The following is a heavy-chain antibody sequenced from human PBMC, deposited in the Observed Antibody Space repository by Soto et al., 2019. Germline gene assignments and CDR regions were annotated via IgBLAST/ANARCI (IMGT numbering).Heavy chain of an antibody. Sequence: SETLSLTCAVSGVSISSSIWWSWVRQPPGKGLEWIAEISHSGSTNYNPSLKTRVTISVDKSKNQFSLKLTSVTAADTAVYYCARGYGRNFDYWGQGTLVTVSS. D-gene: IGHD5-18*01. J-gene: IGHJ4*02. CDR2: ISHSGST. V-gene: IGHV4-4*02. CDR3: ARGYGRNFDY. CDR1: GVSISSSIW.